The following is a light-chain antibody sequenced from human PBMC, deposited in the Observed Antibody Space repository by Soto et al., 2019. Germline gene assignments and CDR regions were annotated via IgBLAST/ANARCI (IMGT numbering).Light chain of an antibody. J-gene: IGKJ1*01. Sequence: EIVLTQSPGTLSLSPGERATLSCRASQSVPTNYLAWYQQKPGQAPRLLIYGPSSRATGIPDRFSGSGSGTEFTLSISRLEPEDFAVYYCHQYATSPQTFGQGTKVEIK. CDR2: GPS. CDR3: HQYATSPQT. V-gene: IGKV3-20*01. CDR1: QSVPTNY.